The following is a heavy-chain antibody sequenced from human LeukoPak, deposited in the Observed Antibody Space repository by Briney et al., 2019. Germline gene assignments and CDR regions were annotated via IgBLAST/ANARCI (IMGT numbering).Heavy chain of an antibody. Sequence: ASVKVSCKASGYTFTSYGISWVRQAPGQGLEWMGWISAYNGNTNYAQKLQGRVTMTTDTSTSTAYMELRSLRSDDTAVYYCARDPDIVVVPAAKNDLYYYYGMDVWGQGTTVTVSS. V-gene: IGHV1-18*01. J-gene: IGHJ6*02. CDR3: ARDPDIVVVPAAKNDLYYYYGMDV. CDR1: GYTFTSYG. CDR2: ISAYNGNT. D-gene: IGHD2-2*01.